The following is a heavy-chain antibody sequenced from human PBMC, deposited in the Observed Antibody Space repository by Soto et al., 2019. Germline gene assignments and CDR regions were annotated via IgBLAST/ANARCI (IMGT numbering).Heavy chain of an antibody. Sequence: GGSLRLSCAASGFTFSSYGMHWVRQAPGKGLEWVAVISYDGSNKYYADSVKGRFTISRDNSKNTLYLQMNSLRAEDTAVYYCAKDPEQLGGVVDYWGQGTLVTVSS. CDR2: ISYDGSNK. J-gene: IGHJ4*02. D-gene: IGHD6-6*01. CDR3: AKDPEQLGGVVDY. CDR1: GFTFSSYG. V-gene: IGHV3-30*18.